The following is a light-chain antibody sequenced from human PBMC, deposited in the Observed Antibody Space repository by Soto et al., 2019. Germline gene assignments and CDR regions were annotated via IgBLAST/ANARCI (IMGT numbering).Light chain of an antibody. J-gene: IGLJ2*01. CDR1: SSDVGTYNL. Sequence: QSALTQPASVSGSPGQSITISCTGTSSDVGTYNLVSWYQQHPGKVPKLIIYEGSKRPSGVSNRFSGSKSGNTASLTISGLQTEDEAEYHCCSYAGTSTWVFGGGTKVTVL. CDR3: CSYAGTSTWV. CDR2: EGS. V-gene: IGLV2-23*01.